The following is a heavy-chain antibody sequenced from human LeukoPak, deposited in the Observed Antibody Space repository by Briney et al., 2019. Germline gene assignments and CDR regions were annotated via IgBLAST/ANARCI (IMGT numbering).Heavy chain of an antibody. V-gene: IGHV1-69*13. CDR2: IIPIFGTA. Sequence: GASVKVSCKASGYTFTSYAISWVRQAPGQGLEWMGGIIPIFGTANYAQKFQGRVTITADESTSTAYMELSSLRSEDTAVYYCARGSQDYDILTGYYWDNWFDPWGQGTLVTVSS. CDR3: ARGSQDYDILTGYYWDNWFDP. J-gene: IGHJ5*02. D-gene: IGHD3-9*01. CDR1: GYTFTSYA.